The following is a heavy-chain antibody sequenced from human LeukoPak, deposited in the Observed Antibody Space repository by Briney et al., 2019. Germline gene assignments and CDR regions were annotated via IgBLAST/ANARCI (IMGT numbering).Heavy chain of an antibody. D-gene: IGHD3-9*01. Sequence: GGSLRLSCATSGFTFSNYAMGWVRQPPGKGLEFVSNISAGGVSTFYADSVRGRFTVSRDYSKDTLYLEMNNLGAEDTAVYYCAKDMTLTGYDSEGAFDVWGQGTMVTVSA. CDR2: ISAGGVST. J-gene: IGHJ3*01. V-gene: IGHV3-23*01. CDR3: AKDMTLTGYDSEGAFDV. CDR1: GFTFSNYA.